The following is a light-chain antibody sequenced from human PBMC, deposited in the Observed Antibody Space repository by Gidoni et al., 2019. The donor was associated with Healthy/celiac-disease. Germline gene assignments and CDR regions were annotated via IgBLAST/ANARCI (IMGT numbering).Light chain of an antibody. CDR3: SSYAGSNNFEV. V-gene: IGLV2-8*01. Sequence: QSALTQPPSASGSPGQSVTISCTGTSSDVGGYNYVSWYQQHPGKAPKLMIYEVSKRPSGVPDRFSGSKSGSTASLTVSGLQDEDEADYYCSSYAGSNNFEVFGTGTKVTVL. J-gene: IGLJ1*01. CDR1: SSDVGGYNY. CDR2: EVS.